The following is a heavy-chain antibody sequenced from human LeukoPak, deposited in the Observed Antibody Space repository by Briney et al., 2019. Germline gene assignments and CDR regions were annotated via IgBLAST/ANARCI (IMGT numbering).Heavy chain of an antibody. CDR2: IYRGGTT. CDR1: GSSITSGYS. V-gene: IGHV4-38-2*02. D-gene: IGHD3-22*01. CDR3: ATTLYYYASVTDYPDY. J-gene: IGHJ4*02. Sequence: SETLSLTSTVPGSSITSGYSCGWIRQPPGKGLEWFVSIYRGGTTYYIPSLKSLVTISVETSTNTFSLRLTTVTALKTSLYYTATTLYYYASVTDYPDYWGQGTLVTVSS.